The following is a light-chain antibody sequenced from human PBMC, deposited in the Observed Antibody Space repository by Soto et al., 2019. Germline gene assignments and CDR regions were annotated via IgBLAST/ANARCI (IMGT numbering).Light chain of an antibody. J-gene: IGKJ1*01. CDR2: WAS. CDR3: QQYYTTPQT. Sequence: DIVMNQSPDSLAVSLGERATINCKSSQSVLSSSNNKNNLAWYQKKPGQPPRLPIYWASTRESGVPDRFSGSGSGTDFTLTISGLQAEDVAVYYCQQYYTTPQTFGQGTKVDI. CDR1: QSVLSSSNNKNN. V-gene: IGKV4-1*01.